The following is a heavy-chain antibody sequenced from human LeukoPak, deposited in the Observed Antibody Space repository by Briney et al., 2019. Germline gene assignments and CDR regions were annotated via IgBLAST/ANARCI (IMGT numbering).Heavy chain of an antibody. CDR2: ISPTGSTT. Sequence: GGSLRLSCTASGFSFSGHWMHWARQLPGKGLVWVSRISPTGSTTSYADSVKGRFTVSRDNAKNTLYLQVNNLRAEDTAVYYCAKKMSITAASQVDYWGQGTLVTVSS. CDR3: AKKMSITAASQVDY. V-gene: IGHV3-74*01. CDR1: GFSFSGHW. J-gene: IGHJ4*02. D-gene: IGHD1-20*01.